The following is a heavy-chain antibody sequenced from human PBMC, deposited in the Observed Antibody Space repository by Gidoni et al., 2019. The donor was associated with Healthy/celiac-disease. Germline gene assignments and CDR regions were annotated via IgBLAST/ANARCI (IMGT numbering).Heavy chain of an antibody. CDR1: GGTFSSYA. V-gene: IGHV1-69*06. J-gene: IGHJ6*03. D-gene: IGHD3-10*01. CDR2: IIPIFGTA. Sequence: QVQLVQSGAEVKKPGSSVKVSCKASGGTFSSYAISWVRQAPGQGLEWMGGIIPIFGTANYAQKFQGRVTITADKSTSTAYMELSSLRSEDTAVYYCATSERITMVRGVRYYYYYMDVWGKGTTVTVSS. CDR3: ATSERITMVRGVRYYYYYMDV.